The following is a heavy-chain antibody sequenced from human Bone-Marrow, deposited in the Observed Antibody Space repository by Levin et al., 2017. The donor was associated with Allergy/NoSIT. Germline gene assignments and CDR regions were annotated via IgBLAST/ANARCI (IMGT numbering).Heavy chain of an antibody. J-gene: IGHJ4*02. D-gene: IGHD3-16*02. CDR1: GYTLTELS. Sequence: GESLKISCKVSGYTLTELSMHWVRQAPGKGLEWMGGFDPEDGETIYAQKFQGRVTMTEDTSTDTAYMELSSLRSEDTAVYYCATELHLGELSLPSFDYWGQGTLVTVSS. CDR3: ATELHLGELSLPSFDY. CDR2: FDPEDGET. V-gene: IGHV1-24*01.